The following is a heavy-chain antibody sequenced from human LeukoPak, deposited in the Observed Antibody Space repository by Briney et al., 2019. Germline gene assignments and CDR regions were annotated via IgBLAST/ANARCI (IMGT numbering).Heavy chain of an antibody. CDR2: INRDGGLT. D-gene: IGHD6-13*01. V-gene: IGHV3-74*01. CDR1: GFTFSENW. CDR3: AREEHRLAEAGTSAFDL. J-gene: IGHJ3*01. Sequence: PGGSLRLSYVASGFTFSENWMHWVRQAPGKGLAWVSHINRDGGLTNYADSVKGRFTISRDNARNTVYLQMSSLRVEDTAIYFCAREEHRLAEAGTSAFDLGGQGTLVTVSP.